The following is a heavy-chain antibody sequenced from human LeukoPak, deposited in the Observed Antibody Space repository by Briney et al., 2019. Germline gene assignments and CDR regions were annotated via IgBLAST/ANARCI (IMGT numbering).Heavy chain of an antibody. CDR2: ISWNSAGI. V-gene: IGHV3-9*01. J-gene: IGHJ6*02. CDR1: GFTFDNSA. Sequence: PGRSLRLSCAASGFTFDNSAMHWVRQAPGKGLEWVSGISWNSAGIHYADSVKGRFTISRDDSKNTLSLQMNGLRAEDTAVYYGVKDRFLEAYGMEVWGHGTTVTVSS. D-gene: IGHD3-3*01. CDR3: VKDRFLEAYGMEV.